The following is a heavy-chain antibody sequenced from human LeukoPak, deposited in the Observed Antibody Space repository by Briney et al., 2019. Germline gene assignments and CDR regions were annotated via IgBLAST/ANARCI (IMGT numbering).Heavy chain of an antibody. Sequence: PGRSLRLSCAASGFTFDDYAMHWVRQAPGKGLEWVSGISWNSGSIGYADSVKGRFTISRDNAKNSLYLQMNSLRAEDMALYYCAKGKDPSYGYSHAFDIWGQGTMDTVSS. V-gene: IGHV3-9*03. D-gene: IGHD5-18*01. CDR2: ISWNSGSI. CDR3: AKGKDPSYGYSHAFDI. J-gene: IGHJ3*02. CDR1: GFTFDDYA.